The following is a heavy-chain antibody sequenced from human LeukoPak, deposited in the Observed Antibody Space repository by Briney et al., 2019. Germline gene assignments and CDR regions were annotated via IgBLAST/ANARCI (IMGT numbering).Heavy chain of an antibody. CDR3: ARTSARGAQFDY. CDR1: GGSISSYY. J-gene: IGHJ4*02. V-gene: IGHV4-4*07. CDR2: IYSSGST. Sequence: SETQSLTCSVSGGSISSYYWSWIRQPAGKGLEWIGRIYSSGSTNYNPSLKTRVTMSLDTSKNQFSLNLTTVTAADTAVYYCARTSARGAQFDYWGQGTLVTVSS. D-gene: IGHD3-10*01.